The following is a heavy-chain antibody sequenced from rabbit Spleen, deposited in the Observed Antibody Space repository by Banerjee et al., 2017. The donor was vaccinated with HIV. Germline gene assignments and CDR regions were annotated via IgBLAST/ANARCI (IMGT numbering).Heavy chain of an antibody. D-gene: IGHD8-1*01. J-gene: IGHJ3*01. V-gene: IGHV1S45*01. CDR2: VYAGSSGST. Sequence: QEQLEESGGDLVKPEGSLALTCKVSGFSFSSNYWICWVRQAPGKGLEWIACVYAGSSGSTYSATWAKGRFTISKTSSTTVTLQMTSLTAADTATYFCARDTGTSFSTYGMDLWGQGTLVTVS. CDR3: ARDTGTSFSTYGMDL. CDR1: GFSFSSNYW.